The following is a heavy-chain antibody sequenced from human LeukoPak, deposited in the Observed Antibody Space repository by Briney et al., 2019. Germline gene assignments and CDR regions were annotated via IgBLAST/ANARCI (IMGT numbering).Heavy chain of an antibody. CDR2: IIPIFGTA. J-gene: IGHJ4*02. D-gene: IGHD3-10*01. CDR3: ARDGDAYGSGSYYQY. Sequence: SVKVSCKASGGTFSSYAISWVRQAPGQGLEWMGGIIPIFGTANYAQKFQGRVTITADESTSTAYMELSSLRSEDMAVYYCARDGDAYGSGSYYQYWGQGTLVAVSS. CDR1: GGTFSSYA. V-gene: IGHV1-69*13.